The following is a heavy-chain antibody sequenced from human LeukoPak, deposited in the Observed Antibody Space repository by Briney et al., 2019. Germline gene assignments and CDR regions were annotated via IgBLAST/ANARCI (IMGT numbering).Heavy chain of an antibody. D-gene: IGHD4-17*01. CDR1: GYTLTELS. Sequence: ASVKVSCKVSGYTLTELSMHWVRQAPGKGLEWMGGFDPEDGETIYAQKFQGRVTMTEDTSTDTAYMELISLRSEDTAVYYCATDPPNDYGDYDDAFDIWGQGTMVTVSS. J-gene: IGHJ3*02. CDR3: ATDPPNDYGDYDDAFDI. CDR2: FDPEDGET. V-gene: IGHV1-24*01.